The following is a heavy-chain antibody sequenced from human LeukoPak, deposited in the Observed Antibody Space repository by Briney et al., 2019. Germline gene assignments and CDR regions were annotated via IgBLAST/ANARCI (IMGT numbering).Heavy chain of an antibody. D-gene: IGHD1-26*01. V-gene: IGHV1-46*01. Sequence: GASVKVSCKASGYTSTTHYVHWVRQAPGQGLEWMGVINPSVGSTSYAQKFQGRVIMTRDTSTSTVYMELSSLRSEDTAVYYCARDHSGSQHWFDPWGQGTLVTVSS. CDR1: GYTSTTHY. CDR2: INPSVGST. J-gene: IGHJ5*02. CDR3: ARDHSGSQHWFDP.